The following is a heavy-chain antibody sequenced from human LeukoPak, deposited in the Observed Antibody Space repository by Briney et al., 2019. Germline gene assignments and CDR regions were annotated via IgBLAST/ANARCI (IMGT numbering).Heavy chain of an antibody. CDR3: ARAGWGSVGVDVNRPYGDYYYYYMDV. Sequence: SETLSLTCTVSGGSIISDTYYWSWIRQPPGKGLEWIGYIYYSGSTNYNPSLKSRVTISVDTSKNQFSLKLSSVTAADTAVYYCARAGWGSVGVDVNRPYGDYYYYYMDVWGKGTTVTISS. CDR2: IYYSGST. J-gene: IGHJ6*03. V-gene: IGHV4-61*01. CDR1: GGSIISDTYY. D-gene: IGHD2-21*01.